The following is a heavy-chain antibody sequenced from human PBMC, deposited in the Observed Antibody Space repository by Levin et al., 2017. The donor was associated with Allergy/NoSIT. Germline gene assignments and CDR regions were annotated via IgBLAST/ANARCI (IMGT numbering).Heavy chain of an antibody. CDR1: GFTFSSYA. CDR3: ARDRDGNSYFDY. Sequence: GESLKISCAASGFTFSSYAMHWVRQAPGKGLEWVAVISYDGSNKYYADSVKGRFTISRDNSKNTLYLQMNSLRAEDTAVYYCARDRDGNSYFDYWGQGTLVTVSS. CDR2: ISYDGSNK. V-gene: IGHV3-30*04. D-gene: IGHD4-23*01. J-gene: IGHJ4*02.